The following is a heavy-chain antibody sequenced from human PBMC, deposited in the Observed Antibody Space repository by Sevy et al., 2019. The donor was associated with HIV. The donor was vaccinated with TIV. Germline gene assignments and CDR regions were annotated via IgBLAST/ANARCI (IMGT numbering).Heavy chain of an antibody. D-gene: IGHD3-10*01. Sequence: GGSLRLSCAASGFTFSSYAMSWVRQAPGKGLEWVSAISGSGGSTYYADSVKGRFTISRDNSKNTLYLQMNSRRAEDTAVYYCAKWAVRGAYYYYYGMDVWGQGTTVTVSS. CDR2: ISGSGGST. CDR1: GFTFSSYA. CDR3: AKWAVRGAYYYYYGMDV. V-gene: IGHV3-23*01. J-gene: IGHJ6*02.